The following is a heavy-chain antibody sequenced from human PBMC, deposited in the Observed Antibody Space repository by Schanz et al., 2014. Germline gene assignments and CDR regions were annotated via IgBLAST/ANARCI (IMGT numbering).Heavy chain of an antibody. Sequence: EVQLLESGGALEQPGGSLRLSCAASGITFSDYAMSWVRQAPGKGLEWVSTIASGGSHTFYADSVTGRFTISGDNSKNTLFLQMNSLRVGDTAVYYCATETYSSSWCFDYWGQGTLVTVSS. J-gene: IGHJ4*02. CDR1: GITFSDYA. D-gene: IGHD6-13*01. CDR3: ATETYSSSWCFDY. CDR2: IASGGSHT. V-gene: IGHV3-23*01.